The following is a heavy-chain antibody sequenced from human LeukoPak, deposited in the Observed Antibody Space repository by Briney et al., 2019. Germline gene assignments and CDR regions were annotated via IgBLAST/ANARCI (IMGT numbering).Heavy chain of an antibody. CDR3: ARGGLHSGSYD. Sequence: SETLSLTCTVSGYSISSGYYWGWIRQPPGKGLEWIGSIYHSGSTYYNPSLKSRVTISVDTSKNQFSLKLSSVTAAGTAVYYCARGGLHSGSYDWGQGTLVAVSS. V-gene: IGHV4-38-2*02. CDR1: GYSISSGYY. J-gene: IGHJ4*02. D-gene: IGHD1-26*01. CDR2: IYHSGST.